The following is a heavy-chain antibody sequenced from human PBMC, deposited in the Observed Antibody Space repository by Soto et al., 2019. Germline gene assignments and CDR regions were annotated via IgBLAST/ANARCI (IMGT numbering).Heavy chain of an antibody. D-gene: IGHD3-22*01. CDR2: IYYSGST. J-gene: IGHJ6*02. CDR3: ARHGFYDTPENYYYGMDV. Sequence: PSETLSLTCTVSGGSISSSSYYWGWIRQPPGKGLEWIGSIYYSGSTYYNPSLKSRVTISVDTSKNQFSLKLSSVTAADTAVYYCARHGFYDTPENYYYGMDVGGQGTTVTVSS. V-gene: IGHV4-39*01. CDR1: GGSISSSSYY.